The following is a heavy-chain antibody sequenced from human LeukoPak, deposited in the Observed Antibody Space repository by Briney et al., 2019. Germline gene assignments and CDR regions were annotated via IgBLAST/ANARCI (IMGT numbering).Heavy chain of an antibody. CDR1: GGTFSSYA. CDR2: IIPIFGTA. D-gene: IGHD6-13*01. Sequence: GASVKVSCKASGGTFSSYAISWVRQAPGQGLEWMGGIIPIFGTANYAQKFQGRVTMTRDTSTSTVYMELSSLRSEDTAVYYCARDLVGYSSSWGQGTLVTVSS. J-gene: IGHJ1*01. CDR3: ARDLVGYSSS. V-gene: IGHV1-69*05.